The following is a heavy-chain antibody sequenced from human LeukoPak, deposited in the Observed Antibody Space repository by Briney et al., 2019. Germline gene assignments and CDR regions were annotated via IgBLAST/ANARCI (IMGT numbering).Heavy chain of an antibody. CDR3: ARGSQSLGYCSGGSCRAKIFDY. D-gene: IGHD2-15*01. Sequence: SETLSLTCTVSGGSISSYYWSWIRQPPGKGLEWIGYIYYSGSTNYNPSLKSRVTISVDTSKNQFSLKLSSVTAADTAVYYCARGSQSLGYCSGGSCRAKIFDYWGQGTLVTVSS. V-gene: IGHV4-59*12. CDR1: GGSISSYY. J-gene: IGHJ4*02. CDR2: IYYSGST.